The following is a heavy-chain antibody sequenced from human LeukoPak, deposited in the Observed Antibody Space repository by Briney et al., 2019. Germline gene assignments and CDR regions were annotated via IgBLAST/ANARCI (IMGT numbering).Heavy chain of an antibody. CDR3: ARLSSLANIAARGRTWFDT. Sequence: SETLSLTCSVSGGSISSNYWSWIRQPPGKGLEWIGYIYYSGSTTYSPSLKSRVTISVDTSKNQFSLKLSSVTAADTAVYYCARLSSLANIAARGRTWFDTWGQGSLVTVSS. CDR2: IYYSGST. J-gene: IGHJ5*02. V-gene: IGHV4-59*01. D-gene: IGHD6-6*01. CDR1: GGSISSNY.